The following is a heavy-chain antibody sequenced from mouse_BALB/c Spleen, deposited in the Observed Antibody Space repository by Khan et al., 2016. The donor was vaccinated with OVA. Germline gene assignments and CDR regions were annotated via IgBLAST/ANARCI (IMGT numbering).Heavy chain of an antibody. V-gene: IGHV1-7*01. CDR2: INPSTGYT. CDR3: TRRVLYGLFAF. Sequence: QVQLQQSGAELAKPGASVKMSCTASGYTFTTYWIHWVKQRPGQGLEWIGYINPSTGYTEYNQKFKDKATLTTDTSSSAAYMQLSSLTSEDSAVYYCTRRVLYGLFAFWGQGTLVTVSA. J-gene: IGHJ3*01. CDR1: GYTFTTYW. D-gene: IGHD2-12*01.